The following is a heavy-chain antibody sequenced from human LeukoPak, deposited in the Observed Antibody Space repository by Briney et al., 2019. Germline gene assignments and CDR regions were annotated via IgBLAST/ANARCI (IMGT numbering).Heavy chain of an antibody. CDR2: ISSSSGYI. V-gene: IGHV3-21*01. Sequence: GGSLRLSCAASGFTFSSYSMNWVRQAPGKGLEWVSSISSSSGYIYYADSVKGRFTISRGNAKNSLYLQMNSLRAEDTAVYYCAGDLVPIVVVPAAIYFDYWGQGTLVTVSS. J-gene: IGHJ4*02. CDR3: AGDLVPIVVVPAAIYFDY. D-gene: IGHD2-2*02. CDR1: GFTFSSYS.